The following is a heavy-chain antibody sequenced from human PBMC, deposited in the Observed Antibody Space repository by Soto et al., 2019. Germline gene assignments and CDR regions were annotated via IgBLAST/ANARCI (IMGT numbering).Heavy chain of an antibody. D-gene: IGHD3-9*01. CDR1: GFTFSSYS. V-gene: IGHV3-21*01. Sequence: EVQLVESGGGLVKPGGSLRLSCAASGFTFSSYSMNWVRQAPGKGLEWVSSISSSSSYIYYADSVKGRFTISRDNAKNSLYLQMNSLRAEDTAVYYCARDGADILTGYYYYYGMDVWCQGTTVTVSS. CDR3: ARDGADILTGYYYYYGMDV. CDR2: ISSSSSYI. J-gene: IGHJ6*02.